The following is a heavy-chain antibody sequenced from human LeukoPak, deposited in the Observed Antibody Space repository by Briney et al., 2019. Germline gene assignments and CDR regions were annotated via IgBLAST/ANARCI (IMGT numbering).Heavy chain of an antibody. V-gene: IGHV1-69*06. Sequence: SVKVSCKASGDTFSNFAIIWVRQAPGQGLECMGGIIPFFGTANYAQKFQGRVTITADKSTSTAYMELNSLRSENTAVYYCARGGTSSWPPRPFDYWGQGTLVTVSS. CDR3: ARGGTSSWPPRPFDY. D-gene: IGHD6-13*01. J-gene: IGHJ4*02. CDR2: IIPFFGTA. CDR1: GDTFSNFA.